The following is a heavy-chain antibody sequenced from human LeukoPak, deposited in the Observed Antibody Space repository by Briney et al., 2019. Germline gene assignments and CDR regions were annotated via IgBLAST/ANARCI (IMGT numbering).Heavy chain of an antibody. CDR1: GYTFTGYY. CDR2: INPNSGGT. J-gene: IGHJ2*01. Sequence: GASVKVSCKASGYTFTGYYMHWVRQAPGQGLEWMGWINPNSGGTNYAQKFQGRVTMTRDTSISTAYMELSRLRSDDTAVYYCASPPYYYDSSGYFDLWGRGTLVAVSS. CDR3: ASPPYYYDSSGYFDL. V-gene: IGHV1-2*02. D-gene: IGHD3-22*01.